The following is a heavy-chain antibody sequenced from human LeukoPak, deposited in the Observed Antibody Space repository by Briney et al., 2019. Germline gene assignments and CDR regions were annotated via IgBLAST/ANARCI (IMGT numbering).Heavy chain of an antibody. CDR1: GFSFSSYW. CDR2: IKQDGSEK. CDR3: ARVMYYCSSTSCYGTFDY. Sequence: GGSLRLSCAASGFSFSSYWMSWVRQAPGKGLEWVANIKQDGSEKYYVDSVKGRFTISRDNAKNSLYLQMNSLRAEDTAVYYCARVMYYCSSTSCYGTFDYWGQGTLVTVSS. V-gene: IGHV3-7*01. D-gene: IGHD2-2*01. J-gene: IGHJ4*02.